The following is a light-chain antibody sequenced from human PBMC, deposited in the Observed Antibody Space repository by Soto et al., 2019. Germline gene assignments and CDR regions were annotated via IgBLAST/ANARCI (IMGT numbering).Light chain of an antibody. Sequence: DIQLTQSPSSVSASVEDRVTITCRASQDIGTWLAWYQQKPGKAPKLLIYVASNLQSGVPSRFSGAGSGTDFNLTIISLQPEDFATYHCQTADNFPFTFGPGTKVDIK. CDR1: QDIGTW. J-gene: IGKJ3*01. CDR2: VAS. CDR3: QTADNFPFT. V-gene: IGKV1-12*01.